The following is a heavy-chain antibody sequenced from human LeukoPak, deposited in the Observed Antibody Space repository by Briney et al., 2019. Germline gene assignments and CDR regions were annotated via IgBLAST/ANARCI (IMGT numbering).Heavy chain of an antibody. CDR3: ARYLRGGPRSWYYYMDV. CDR2: IYYSGST. Sequence: SETLSLTCTVSGGSISSGDYYWSWIRQPPGKGLEWIGYIYYSGSTYYNPSLKSRVTISVDTSKNQFSLKLSSVTAADTAVYYCARYLRGGPRSWYYYMDVWGKGTTVTVSS. D-gene: IGHD2-15*01. V-gene: IGHV4-30-4*08. CDR1: GGSISSGDYY. J-gene: IGHJ6*03.